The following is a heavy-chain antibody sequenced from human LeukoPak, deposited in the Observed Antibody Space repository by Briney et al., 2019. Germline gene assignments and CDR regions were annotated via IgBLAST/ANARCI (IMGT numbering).Heavy chain of an antibody. CDR1: GFTFGDYA. CDR2: IRSKAYGGTT. Sequence: GGSLRLSCTASGFTFGDYAMSWVRQAPGKGLEWVGFIRSKAYGGTTEYAASVKGRFTISRDDSKSIAYLQMNSLKTEDTAMYYCTSPGGSGWYYNYWGQGTLVTVSS. CDR3: TSPGGSGWYYNY. V-gene: IGHV3-49*04. D-gene: IGHD6-19*01. J-gene: IGHJ4*02.